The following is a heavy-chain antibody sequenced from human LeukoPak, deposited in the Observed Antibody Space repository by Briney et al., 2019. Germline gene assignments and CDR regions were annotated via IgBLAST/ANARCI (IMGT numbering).Heavy chain of an antibody. J-gene: IGHJ5*02. D-gene: IGHD3-9*01. CDR3: ARGPNILTKYNWFDP. CDR2: IIPISAPA. CDR1: GGTFNSYA. Sequence: GASVKVSCKASGGTFNSYAISWVRQAPGQGLEWMGGIIPISAPANYAQKFQGRVTITADESTSTAYMELSSLRSEDTAVYYCARGPNILTKYNWFDPWGQGTLVTVSS. V-gene: IGHV1-69*01.